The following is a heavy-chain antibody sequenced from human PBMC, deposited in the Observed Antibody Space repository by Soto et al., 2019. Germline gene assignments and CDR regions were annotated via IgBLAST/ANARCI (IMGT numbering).Heavy chain of an antibody. CDR1: GGSISSGDYY. D-gene: IGHD5-12*01. J-gene: IGHJ6*02. V-gene: IGHV4-31*03. Sequence: QVRLQESGPGLVKPSQTLSLTCTVSGGSISSGDYYWTWIRQHPGKGLEWIGYISSSGRTYYHPSLKSRVSMSLDTSENQFSLRLSSVTAADTAVFYCARERPVASQGSYYGLDVWGQGTTVTVSS. CDR2: ISSSGRT. CDR3: ARERPVASQGSYYGLDV.